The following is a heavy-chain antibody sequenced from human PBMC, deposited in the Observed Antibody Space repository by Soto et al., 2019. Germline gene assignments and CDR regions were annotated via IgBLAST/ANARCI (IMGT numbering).Heavy chain of an antibody. Sequence: QVQLVESGGGVVQPGRSLRLSCAASGFTFSSYAMHWVRQAPGKGLEWVAVISYDGSNKYYADSVKGRFTISRDNSKNTLYRQMNRLRVEDTAVYYCAREKIAAAGLFAYWGQGTLVTVSS. CDR1: GFTFSSYA. J-gene: IGHJ4*02. V-gene: IGHV3-30-3*01. CDR3: AREKIAAAGLFAY. CDR2: ISYDGSNK. D-gene: IGHD6-25*01.